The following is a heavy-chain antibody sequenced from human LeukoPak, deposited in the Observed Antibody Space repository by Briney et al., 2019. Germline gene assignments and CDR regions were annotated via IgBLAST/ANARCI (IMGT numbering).Heavy chain of an antibody. V-gene: IGHV4-59*12. D-gene: IGHD3-22*01. CDR1: SGSISSYY. CDR2: VFYTGTT. CDR3: ARDLTDYYELDY. Sequence: SETLSLTCTVSSGSISSYYWSWIRQPPGKGLEWIGYVFYTGTTNYNPSLKSRLTMSVDTSKNQFSLKLSSVTAADTAVYYCARDLTDYYELDYWGQGTLVTVSS. J-gene: IGHJ4*02.